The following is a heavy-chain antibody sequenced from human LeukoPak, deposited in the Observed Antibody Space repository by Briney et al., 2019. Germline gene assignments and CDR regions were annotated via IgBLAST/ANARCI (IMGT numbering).Heavy chain of an antibody. CDR2: INPNSGGT. J-gene: IGHJ4*02. CDR3: AREYYDSSGYYQIGGIDY. CDR1: GYTFTGYY. D-gene: IGHD3-22*01. V-gene: IGHV1-2*02. Sequence: ASVKVSCKASGYTFTGYYMHWVRQASGQGLEWMGWINPNSGGTNYAQKFQGRVTMTRDTSISTAYMELSRLRSDDTAVYYCAREYYDSSGYYQIGGIDYWGQGTLVTVSS.